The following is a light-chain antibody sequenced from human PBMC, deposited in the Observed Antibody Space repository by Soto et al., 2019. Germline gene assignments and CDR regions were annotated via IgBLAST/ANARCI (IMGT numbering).Light chain of an antibody. Sequence: QSVLTQPPSVSGAPGQRVTISCTGSSSNIGAGYDVQWYQQLPGTAPELLIYANTNRPSGVPDRFSGSKSGTSGSRAITGLQAEDEAEYYCQSYDNKLRVVFGGGTKLTVL. CDR1: SSNIGAGYD. J-gene: IGLJ2*01. CDR3: QSYDNKLRVV. V-gene: IGLV1-40*01. CDR2: ANT.